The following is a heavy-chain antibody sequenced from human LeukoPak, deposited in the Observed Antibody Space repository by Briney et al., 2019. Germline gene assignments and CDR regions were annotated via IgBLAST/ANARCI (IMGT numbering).Heavy chain of an antibody. D-gene: IGHD6-19*01. V-gene: IGHV3-23*01. CDR3: AKDHGTAVAGFYY. J-gene: IGHJ4*02. CDR2: ITGTGGST. CDR1: GFILSTYG. Sequence: PGGSRRLSCAASGFILSTYGVSWVRQPQGKGLEWVSGITGTGGSTYYADSVKGRLTVPRDTPKNTLYLQMNSLKAEDTAIYYCAKDHGTAVAGFYYWGQGTLVTVSP.